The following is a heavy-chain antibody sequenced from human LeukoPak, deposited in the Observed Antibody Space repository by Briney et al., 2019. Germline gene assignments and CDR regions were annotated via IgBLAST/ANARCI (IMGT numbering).Heavy chain of an antibody. CDR2: IIPIFGTA. J-gene: IGHJ4*02. CDR1: GGTFSSYA. CDR3: AREGIVGATNLDY. V-gene: IGHV1-69*01. D-gene: IGHD1-26*01. Sequence: SVKVSCKASGGTFSSYAISWVRQAPGQGLEWMGGIIPIFGTANYAQKFQGRVTITADESTSTAYMELSRLRSDDTAVYYCAREGIVGATNLDYWGQGTLVTVSS.